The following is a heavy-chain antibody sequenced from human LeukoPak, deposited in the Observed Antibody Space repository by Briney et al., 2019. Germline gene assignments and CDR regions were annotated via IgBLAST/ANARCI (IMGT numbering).Heavy chain of an antibody. Sequence: GASVKVSCKASGYTFTGYYMHWVRQAPGQGLEWMGWINPNSGGTNYAQKFQGRVTMTRDTSISTAYMELSRLRSDDTAVYYCARDIGGWFFSYYYYGMDVWGQGTTVTVSS. CDR2: INPNSGGT. D-gene: IGHD6-19*01. CDR1: GYTFTGYY. J-gene: IGHJ6*02. V-gene: IGHV1-2*02. CDR3: ARDIGGWFFSYYYYGMDV.